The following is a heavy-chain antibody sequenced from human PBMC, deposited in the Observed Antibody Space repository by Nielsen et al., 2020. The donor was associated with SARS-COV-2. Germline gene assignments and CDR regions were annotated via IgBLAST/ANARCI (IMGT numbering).Heavy chain of an antibody. Sequence: GGSLRLSCAASGFIFSNYRMHWVRQAPGKGLVWVSHINPDESKTTYADSVKGRFTTSRDNAKNTLYLQMNGLRAEDTAVYYCARLWDDGYYFDTGPYDYWGQGTLVTVSS. CDR1: GFIFSNYR. CDR3: ARLWDDGYYFDTGPYDY. V-gene: IGHV3-74*03. CDR2: INPDESKT. D-gene: IGHD3-22*01. J-gene: IGHJ4*02.